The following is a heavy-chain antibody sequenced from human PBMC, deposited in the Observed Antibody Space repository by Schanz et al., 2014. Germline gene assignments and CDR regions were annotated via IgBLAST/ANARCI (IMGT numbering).Heavy chain of an antibody. CDR1: GYAFTTYG. CDR2: ISTFSNEDT. D-gene: IGHD3-3*01. Sequence: QVQLVQSGAEVKKPGASVRVSCKVSGYAFTTYGISWVRQAPGQGPEFMGWISTFSNEDTNSAQRFQGRLTMTTDTSTSTAYMELRSLRSDDTAVYYCARGFYFWDRWGQGTLVIGSS. V-gene: IGHV1-18*01. J-gene: IGHJ4*02. CDR3: ARGFYFWDR.